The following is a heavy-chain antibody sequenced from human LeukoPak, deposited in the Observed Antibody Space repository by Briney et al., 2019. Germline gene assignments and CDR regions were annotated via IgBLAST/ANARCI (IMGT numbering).Heavy chain of an antibody. Sequence: PSETLSLTCTVSGGSISSSSYHWGWIRQPPGKGLEYIGSFYYSGSTYYNPSLKSRVTISVDTSKNQFSLMLRSVTAADTAVYYCARDRFDGSSSWGREVRWFDPWGQGTLVTVSS. J-gene: IGHJ5*02. D-gene: IGHD6-13*01. CDR3: ARDRFDGSSSWGREVRWFDP. CDR1: GGSISSSSYH. CDR2: FYYSGST. V-gene: IGHV4-39*02.